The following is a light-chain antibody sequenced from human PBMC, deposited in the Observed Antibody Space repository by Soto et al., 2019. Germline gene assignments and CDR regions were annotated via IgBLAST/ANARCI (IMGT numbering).Light chain of an antibody. V-gene: IGKV1-27*01. Sequence: EIQVTQSTSSLSASVGDRVTITCRASQGISNYLAWYQQKPGKVPKLLIYAASTLQSGVPSRFSGSGSGTDFTLTISSLQPEDVATYYCQKYNSAPRTFGQGTKVDIK. J-gene: IGKJ1*01. CDR3: QKYNSAPRT. CDR1: QGISNY. CDR2: AAS.